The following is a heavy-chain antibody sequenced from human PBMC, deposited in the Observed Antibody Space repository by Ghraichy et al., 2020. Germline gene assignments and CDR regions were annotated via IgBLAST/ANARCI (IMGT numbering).Heavy chain of an antibody. J-gene: IGHJ4*02. CDR2: IIPILGIA. Sequence: SVKVSCKASGGTFSSYAISWVRQAPGQGLEWMGRIIPILGIANYAQKFQGRVTITADKSTSTAYMELSSLRSEDTAVYYCASSLSRRRESDPSRDGYRNHDDYWGQGTLVTVSS. CDR3: ASSLSRRRESDPSRDGYRNHDDY. CDR1: GGTFSSYA. V-gene: IGHV1-69*04. D-gene: IGHD5-24*01.